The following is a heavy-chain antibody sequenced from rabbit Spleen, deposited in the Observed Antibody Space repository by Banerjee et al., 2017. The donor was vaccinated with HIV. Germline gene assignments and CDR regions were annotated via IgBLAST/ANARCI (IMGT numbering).Heavy chain of an antibody. V-gene: IGHV1S45*01. Sequence: EQLEESGGGLVKPEGSLTLTCKASGVSFSDKDVMCWVRQAPGKGLEWIACIYAGSSGSTYYASWAKGRFTISKTSSTTVTLQMTRLTAADTATYFCARDTASSFSSYGMDLWGPGTLVTV. D-gene: IGHD8-1*01. CDR2: IYAGSSGST. CDR3: ARDTASSFSSYGMDL. J-gene: IGHJ6*01. CDR1: GVSFSDKDV.